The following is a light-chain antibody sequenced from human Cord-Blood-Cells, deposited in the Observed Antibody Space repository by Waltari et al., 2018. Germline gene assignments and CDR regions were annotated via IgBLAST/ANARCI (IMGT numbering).Light chain of an antibody. CDR1: QSVSSSY. CDR2: GAC. Sequence: ELVLTQSPGTLSLSPGERATLSCRASQSVSSSYLAWYQQKPVQAPRLLIYGACSRDTGIPDRFRGSRPGTDVTLTISRLEPEDCAVYYCEQDGSSVWTLGQGTKVEIK. V-gene: IGKV3-20*01. J-gene: IGKJ1*01. CDR3: EQDGSSVWT.